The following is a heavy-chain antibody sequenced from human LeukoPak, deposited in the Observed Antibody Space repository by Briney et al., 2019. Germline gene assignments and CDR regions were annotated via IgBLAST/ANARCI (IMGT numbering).Heavy chain of an antibody. D-gene: IGHD6-19*01. CDR2: ISGSGGST. J-gene: IGHJ4*02. Sequence: GGSPRLSCAASGFTFSSYAMSWVRQAPGKGLEWVSTISGSGGSTNYADSAKGRFTISRDNSKNTLHLQMNSLRAEDTAVYHCAKDRGSGWGIDYWGQGTLVTVSS. V-gene: IGHV3-23*01. CDR1: GFTFSSYA. CDR3: AKDRGSGWGIDY.